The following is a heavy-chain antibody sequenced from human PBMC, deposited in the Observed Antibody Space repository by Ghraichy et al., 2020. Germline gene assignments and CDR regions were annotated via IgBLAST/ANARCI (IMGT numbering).Heavy chain of an antibody. J-gene: IGHJ4*02. Sequence: GGSLRLSCAASGFTFSSYGMHWVRQAPGKGLEWVAVISYDGSNKYYADSVKGRFTISRDNSKNTLYLQMNSLRDEDTAVYYCAKAEAAEPPYYWGQGTLVTVSS. CDR1: GFTFSSYG. CDR3: AKAEAAEPPYY. D-gene: IGHD1-14*01. CDR2: ISYDGSNK. V-gene: IGHV3-30*18.